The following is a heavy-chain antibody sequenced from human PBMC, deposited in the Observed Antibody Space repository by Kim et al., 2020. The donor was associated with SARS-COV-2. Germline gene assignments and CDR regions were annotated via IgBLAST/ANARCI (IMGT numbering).Heavy chain of an antibody. Sequence: VKGRFTISRDNAKNSLYLQMNSLRAEDTAVYYCARGLLWGYSSGRYYFDYWGQGTLVTVSS. D-gene: IGHD6-19*01. J-gene: IGHJ4*02. V-gene: IGHV3-11*01. CDR3: ARGLLWGYSSGRYYFDY.